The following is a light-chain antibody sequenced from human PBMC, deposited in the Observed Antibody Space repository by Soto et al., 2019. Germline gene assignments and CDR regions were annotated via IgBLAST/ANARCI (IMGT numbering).Light chain of an antibody. J-gene: IGKJ5*01. Sequence: EIVMTQSPATLSVSPGERATLSFRASQIVSIKLAWYQQKPGQAPRLILYDTPTRATPIPARLSGSGSATEFTLTISPLQSEDFAVYYCQQYNNWPPITFGQGTRLEI. V-gene: IGKV3-15*01. CDR1: QIVSIK. CDR3: QQYNNWPPIT. CDR2: DTP.